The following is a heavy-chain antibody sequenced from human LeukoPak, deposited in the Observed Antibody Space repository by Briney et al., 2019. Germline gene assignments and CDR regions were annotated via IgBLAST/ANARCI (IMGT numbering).Heavy chain of an antibody. J-gene: IGHJ4*02. CDR2: ISGSGGST. CDR3: AKLGVSIAAAGTGY. CDR1: GFTFSSYS. D-gene: IGHD6-13*01. Sequence: GGSLRLSCAASGFTFSSYSMNWVRQAPGKGLEWVSAISGSGGSTYYADSVKGRFTISRDNSKNTLYLQMNSLRAEDTAVYYCAKLGVSIAAAGTGYWGQGTLVTVSS. V-gene: IGHV3-23*01.